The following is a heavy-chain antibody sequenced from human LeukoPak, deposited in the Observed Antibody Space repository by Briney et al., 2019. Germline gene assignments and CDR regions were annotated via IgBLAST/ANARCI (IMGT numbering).Heavy chain of an antibody. CDR2: IKQDGSQK. CDR1: GFTFSRYW. J-gene: IGHJ5*02. CDR3: ARGSARFDR. V-gene: IGHV3-7*01. Sequence: PGGSLRLSCAASGFTFSRYWMSWVRQAPGKGLEWVANIKQDGSQKYYVDSVKGRFAISRDNAKNSLYLQMNSLRAEDTAVYYCARGSARFDRWGQGTLVTVSS.